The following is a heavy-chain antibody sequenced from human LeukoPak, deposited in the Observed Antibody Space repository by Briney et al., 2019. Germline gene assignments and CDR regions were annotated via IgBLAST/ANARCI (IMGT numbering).Heavy chain of an antibody. CDR1: GYSFTDYW. CDR2: IYPGDSDT. J-gene: IGHJ6*02. V-gene: IGHV5-51*01. CDR3: ARSDQLRWFGEPRRPFYYGMDV. Sequence: GESLNISCQTAGYSFTDYWIGWVRQMAGKGLEWMGIIYPGDSDTRYSPSFQGQVTISADKSIRTAYLQWSLKASDTAIYYCARSDQLRWFGEPRRPFYYGMDVWGQGTTVTVS. D-gene: IGHD3-10*01.